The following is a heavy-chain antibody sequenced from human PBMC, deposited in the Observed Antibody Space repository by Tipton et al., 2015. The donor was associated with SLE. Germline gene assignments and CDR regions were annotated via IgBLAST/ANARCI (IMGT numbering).Heavy chain of an antibody. CDR1: GFTFSSYA. CDR2: ISYDGSNK. V-gene: IGHV3-30*04. Sequence: SLRLSCAASGFTFSSYAMHWVRQAPGKGLEWVAVISYDGSNKYYADSVKGRFTISRDNSKNTLYLQMNSLRAEDTAVYYCARDLRQYYYDSSGYSVWGQGTLVTVSS. D-gene: IGHD3-22*01. J-gene: IGHJ4*02. CDR3: ARDLRQYYYDSSGYSV.